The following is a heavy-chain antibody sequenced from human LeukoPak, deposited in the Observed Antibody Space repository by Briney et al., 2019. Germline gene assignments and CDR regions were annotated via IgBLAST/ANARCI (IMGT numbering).Heavy chain of an antibody. CDR1: GGTFSSYA. D-gene: IGHD2-2*01. CDR2: IIPIFGTA. CDR3: ASHPGYCSSTSCYTFDP. J-gene: IGHJ5*02. Sequence: SVKVSCKASGGTFSSYAISWVRQAPGQGLEWMGRIIPIFGTANYAQKFQGKVTITTGESTSTAYMELSSLRSEDTAVYYCASHPGYCSSTSCYTFDPWGQGTLVTVSS. V-gene: IGHV1-69*05.